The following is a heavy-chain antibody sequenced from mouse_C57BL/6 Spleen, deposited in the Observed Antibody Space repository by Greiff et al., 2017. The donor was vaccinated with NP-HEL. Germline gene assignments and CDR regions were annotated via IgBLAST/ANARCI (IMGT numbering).Heavy chain of an antibody. CDR3: ARSGGAWFAY. V-gene: IGHV7-3*01. CDR2: IRNKANGYTT. CDR1: GFTFTDYY. Sequence: EVKLEESGGGLVQPGGSLSLSCAASGFTFTDYYMSWVRQPPGKALEWLGFIRNKANGYTTEYSASVKGRFTISRDNSHSILYLQMNALRAEDSATYYCARSGGAWFAYWGQGTLVTVSA. J-gene: IGHJ3*01.